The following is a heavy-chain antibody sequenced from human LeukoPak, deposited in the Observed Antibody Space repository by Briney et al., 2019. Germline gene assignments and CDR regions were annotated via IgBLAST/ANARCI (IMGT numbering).Heavy chain of an antibody. CDR1: GGSISSYY. CDR3: ARVSVVATISYYYGMDV. V-gene: IGHV4-59*01. CDR2: IYYSGST. Sequence: SETLSLTCTVSGGSISSYYWSWIRQPPGKGLEWIGYIYYSGSTNYNPSLKSRVTISVDTSKNQFSLKLSSVTAADTAVYYCARVSVVATISYYYGMDVWGQGTTVTVSS. J-gene: IGHJ6*02. D-gene: IGHD5-12*01.